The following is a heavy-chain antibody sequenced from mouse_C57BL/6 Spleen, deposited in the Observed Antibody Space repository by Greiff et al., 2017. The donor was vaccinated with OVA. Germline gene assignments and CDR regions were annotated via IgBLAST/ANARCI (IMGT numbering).Heavy chain of an antibody. CDR1: GFTFSDYG. D-gene: IGHD2-5*01. CDR3: ARGGYYSNYYAMDY. CDR2: ISSGSSTI. V-gene: IGHV5-17*01. Sequence: EVQGVESGGGLVKPGGSLKLSCAASGFTFSDYGMHWVRQAPEKGLEWVAYISSGSSTIYYADTVKGRFTISRDNAKNTLCLQMTSLRSEDTAMYYCARGGYYSNYYAMDYWGQGTSVTVSS. J-gene: IGHJ4*01.